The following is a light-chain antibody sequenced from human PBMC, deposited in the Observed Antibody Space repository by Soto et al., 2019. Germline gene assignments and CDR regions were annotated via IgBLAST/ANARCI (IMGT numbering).Light chain of an antibody. Sequence: EIVITQSPATLSVSPGQGSTLSCRASQSVSSNIAWYQQKPGQAPRLLIYGASTRATGIPARFSGSGSGTEFNLTISILHSEDFAVYYCQQSWTFGQGTNVDI. J-gene: IGKJ1*01. CDR3: QQSWT. CDR1: QSVSSN. CDR2: GAS. V-gene: IGKV3-15*01.